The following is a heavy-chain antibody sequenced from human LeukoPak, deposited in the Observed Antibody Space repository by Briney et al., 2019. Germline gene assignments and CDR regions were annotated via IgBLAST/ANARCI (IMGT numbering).Heavy chain of an antibody. V-gene: IGHV3-48*03. CDR3: ARNGGGVIILRYYYMDV. J-gene: IGHJ6*03. Sequence: GGSLRLSCAASGFTFSSYEMNWVRQAPGKGLEWVSYISSSGSSIYYADSVKGRFTISRDNAKNSLYLQMNSLRAEDTAVYYCARNGGGVIILRYYYMDVWGKGTTVTISS. D-gene: IGHD3-10*01. CDR2: ISSSGSSI. CDR1: GFTFSSYE.